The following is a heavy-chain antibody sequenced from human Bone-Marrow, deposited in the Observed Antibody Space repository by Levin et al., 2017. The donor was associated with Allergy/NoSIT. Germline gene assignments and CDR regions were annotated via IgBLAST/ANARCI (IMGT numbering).Heavy chain of an antibody. CDR3: ARRALVGDFDS. V-gene: IGHV4-59*08. Sequence: SQTLSLTCTVSGASIRDYFWSWIRQPPGKGLQWIGYMHFTGRSDYNPSLQSRASISLDTSKNQLSLKLASVTAADTAVYYCARRALVGDFDSWGQGALVAVSS. CDR2: MHFTGRS. D-gene: IGHD2-21*01. J-gene: IGHJ4*02. CDR1: GASIRDYF.